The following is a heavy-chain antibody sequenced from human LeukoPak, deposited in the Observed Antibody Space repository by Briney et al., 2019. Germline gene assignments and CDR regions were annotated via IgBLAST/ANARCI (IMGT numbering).Heavy chain of an antibody. D-gene: IGHD2/OR15-2a*01. CDR1: GNYW. J-gene: IGHJ4*02. CDR3: VSFYETY. CDR2: INSDGSWT. V-gene: IGHV3-74*01. Sequence: GESLRLSCAASGNYWMHWVRQAPGKGLVWVSHINSDGSWTSYADSVKGRFTISKDNAKNTVYLQMNSLRAEDTAVYYCVSFYETYWGRGTLVTVSS.